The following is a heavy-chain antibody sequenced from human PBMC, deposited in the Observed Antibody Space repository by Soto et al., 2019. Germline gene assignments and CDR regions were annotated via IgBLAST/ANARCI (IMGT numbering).Heavy chain of an antibody. CDR2: IYHSGST. D-gene: IGHD2-15*01. CDR1: GDSISSYY. CDR3: ESHYCRGGSCYLDY. Sequence: QVQLQESGPGLVKPSETLSLTCTVSGDSISSYYWSWIRQPPGKGLEWIGNIYHSGSTNYSPSLKSGVTIXVXSXXNQLTLKLTSVTAADTAVYSCESHYCRGGSCYLDYWGQGILVTVSS. J-gene: IGHJ4*02. V-gene: IGHV4-59*08.